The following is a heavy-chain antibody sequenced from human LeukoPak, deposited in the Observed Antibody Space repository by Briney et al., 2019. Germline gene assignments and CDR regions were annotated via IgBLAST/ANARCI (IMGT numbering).Heavy chain of an antibody. CDR3: ARGTTVTTSSYFDY. CDR2: ISSSSGTI. Sequence: PGGSLRLSCAASGFTFSSYSMNWVRQPPGKGLEGVSYISSSSGTIYYADSVKGRLTISRDNAKNSLYLQMNSLRAEDTAVYHCARGTTVTTSSYFDYWGQGTLVTVSS. CDR1: GFTFSSYS. D-gene: IGHD4-17*01. J-gene: IGHJ4*02. V-gene: IGHV3-48*01.